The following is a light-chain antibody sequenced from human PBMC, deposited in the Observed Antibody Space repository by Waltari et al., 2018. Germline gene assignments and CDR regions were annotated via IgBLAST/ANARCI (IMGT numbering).Light chain of an antibody. CDR2: LGS. CDR3: MQALQTPPWT. Sequence: DIVMTQSPLSLPVTPGEPASISCRSSQSLLHSNGYNYLDWYLQKPGQSPQLMIYLGSNRASGVPDRCSVSGSGTDFTLKISRVEAEDVGVYYCMQALQTPPWTFGQGTKVEIK. J-gene: IGKJ1*01. V-gene: IGKV2-28*01. CDR1: QSLLHSNGYNY.